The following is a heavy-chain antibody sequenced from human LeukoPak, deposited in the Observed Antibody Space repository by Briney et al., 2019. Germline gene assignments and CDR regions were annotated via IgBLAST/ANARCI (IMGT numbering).Heavy chain of an antibody. J-gene: IGHJ5*02. CDR3: ARDPYYYDSSGYYYWFDP. CDR2: IKQDGSEK. D-gene: IGHD3-22*01. CDR1: GFTFSSYW. Sequence: GGSLRLSCAASGFTFSSYWMSWVRQAPGKGLEWVANIKQDGSEKYYVDSVKGRFTISRDNAKNSLYLQMNSLRAEDTAVYYCARDPYYYDSSGYYYWFDPWGQGTLVTGSS. V-gene: IGHV3-7*01.